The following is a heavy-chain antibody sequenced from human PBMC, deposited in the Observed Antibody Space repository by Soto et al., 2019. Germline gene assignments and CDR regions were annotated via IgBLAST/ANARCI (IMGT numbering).Heavy chain of an antibody. CDR1: GFTFSSYY. Sequence: EVQMVESGGGLVQPGGSLRLSCAASGFTFSSYYMMWVRQAPGKGLEWVANIKQDGSERHYVDSVKGRFTISRDNAKNSLYLQRNSLRVGDAAVYYGANRHLKWGQGTLVTVSS. V-gene: IGHV3-7*01. J-gene: IGHJ4*02. CDR2: IKQDGSER. CDR3: ANRHLK.